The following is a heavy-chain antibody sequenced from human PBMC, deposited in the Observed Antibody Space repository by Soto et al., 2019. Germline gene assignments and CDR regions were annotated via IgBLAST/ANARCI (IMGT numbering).Heavy chain of an antibody. J-gene: IGHJ6*02. CDR3: ARVSGSYYYGMDV. V-gene: IGHV4-4*02. Sequence: QVQLQESGPGLVKPSGTLSLTCAVSGGSISSSNWWSWVRQPPGKGMEWIGEMYHSGGPNYNPSLKSRVTISVDKSKNQFSLKLSSVTAADTAVYYCARVSGSYYYGMDVWGQGTTVTVSS. D-gene: IGHD1-26*01. CDR1: GGSISSSNW. CDR2: MYHSGGP.